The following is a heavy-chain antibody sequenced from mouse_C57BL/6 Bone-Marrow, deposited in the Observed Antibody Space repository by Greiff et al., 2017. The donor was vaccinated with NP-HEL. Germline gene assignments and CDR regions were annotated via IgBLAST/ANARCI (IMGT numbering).Heavy chain of an antibody. CDR2: IDPNSGGT. J-gene: IGHJ4*01. CDR1: GYTFTSYW. Sequence: QVQLQQPGAELVKPGASVKLSCKASGYTFTSYWMHWVKQRPGRGLEWIGRIDPNSGGTKYNEKFKSKATLTVDKPSSTAYMQLSSLTSEDSAVCYCARSITTVVATEYAMYYWGQGTSVTVSS. V-gene: IGHV1-72*01. D-gene: IGHD1-1*01. CDR3: ARSITTVVATEYAMYY.